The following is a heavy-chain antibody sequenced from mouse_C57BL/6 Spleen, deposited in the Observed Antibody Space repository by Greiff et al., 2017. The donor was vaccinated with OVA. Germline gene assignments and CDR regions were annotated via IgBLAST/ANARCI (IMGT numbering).Heavy chain of an antibody. J-gene: IGHJ4*01. CDR2: IDPSDSET. CDR3: AREDSNDAMDY. CDR1: GYTFTSYW. D-gene: IGHD2-5*01. V-gene: IGHV1-52*01. Sequence: QVQLKQPGAELVRPGSSVKLSCKASGYTFTSYWLHWVKQRPIQGLEWIGNIDPSDSETHYNQKFKDKATLTVDKSSSTAYMQLSSLTSEDSAVYYCAREDSNDAMDYWGQGTSVTVSS.